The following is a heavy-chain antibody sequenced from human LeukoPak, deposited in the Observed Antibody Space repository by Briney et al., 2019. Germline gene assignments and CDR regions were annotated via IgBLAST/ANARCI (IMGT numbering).Heavy chain of an antibody. D-gene: IGHD6-13*01. CDR3: ARVTGYMVEDYFDY. V-gene: IGHV4-39*07. CDR2: IYYSGST. Sequence: SETLSLTCTVSGGSISSSSYYWGRIRQPPGKGLEWIGSIYYSGSTYYNPSLKSRVTISVDTSKNQSSLRLSSVTAADTALYYCARVTGYMVEDYFDYWGQGTLVTVSS. J-gene: IGHJ4*02. CDR1: GGSISSSSYY.